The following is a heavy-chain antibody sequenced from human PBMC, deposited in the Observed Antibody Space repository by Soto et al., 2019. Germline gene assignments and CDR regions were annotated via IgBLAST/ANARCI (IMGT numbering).Heavy chain of an antibody. Sequence: EVQLVESGGGLVQPGGSLRLSCAASGFTFSSYWMHWVRQAPGKGLVWVSRINSDGSSTSYAGSVKGRFTISRDNAKNTLYLQMNSLRAEDTAVYYCARGVAVVVPAALNWFDPWGQGTLVTVSS. CDR3: ARGVAVVVPAALNWFDP. J-gene: IGHJ5*02. V-gene: IGHV3-74*01. D-gene: IGHD2-2*01. CDR1: GFTFSSYW. CDR2: INSDGSST.